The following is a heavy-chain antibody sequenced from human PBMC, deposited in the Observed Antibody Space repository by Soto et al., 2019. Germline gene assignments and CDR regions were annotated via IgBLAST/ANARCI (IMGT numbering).Heavy chain of an antibody. CDR2: ISAYGGKT. CDR3: ARDPHEFWTSYWFDP. CDR1: GYTFNTYG. Sequence: ASVKVSCKTSGYTFNTYGINWVRQAPGQGLELMGWISAYGGKTTYAGKFQGRVTMTTDTSTSTAYMELRSLRSDDTAIYYCARDPHEFWTSYWFDPWGQGTPVTAPQ. D-gene: IGHD3-3*01. V-gene: IGHV1-18*01. J-gene: IGHJ5*02.